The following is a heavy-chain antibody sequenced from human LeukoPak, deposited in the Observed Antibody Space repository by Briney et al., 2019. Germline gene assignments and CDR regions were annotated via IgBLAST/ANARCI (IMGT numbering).Heavy chain of an antibody. CDR3: ARDPAYCGGDCYRNAFDI. D-gene: IGHD2-21*02. J-gene: IGHJ3*02. Sequence: PSETLSLTCAVYGGSFSGYYWSWIRQPPGKGLEWIGEINHSGSTNYNPSLKSRVTISVDTSKNQFSLKLSSVTAADTAVYYCARDPAYCGGDCYRNAFDIWGQGTMVTVSS. CDR1: GGSFSGYY. V-gene: IGHV4-34*01. CDR2: INHSGST.